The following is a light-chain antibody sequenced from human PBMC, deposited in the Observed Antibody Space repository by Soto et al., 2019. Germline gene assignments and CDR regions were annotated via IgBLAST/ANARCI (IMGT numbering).Light chain of an antibody. CDR1: QGIRND. CDR2: AAS. V-gene: IGKV1-6*01. CDR3: LQDYNYPWT. J-gene: IGKJ1*01. Sequence: AIQMTQSPSSLSASVGDIVTITCRASQGIRNDLGWYQQKPGKAPKLLIYAASSLQSGVPSRFSGSGSATDFTLTISSLQHEDFATYYCLQDYNYPWTFGQGTNVDIK.